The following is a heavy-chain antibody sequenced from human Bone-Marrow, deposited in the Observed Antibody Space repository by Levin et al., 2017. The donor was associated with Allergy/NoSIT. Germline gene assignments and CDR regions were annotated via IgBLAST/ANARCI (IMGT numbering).Heavy chain of an antibody. J-gene: IGHJ4*02. Sequence: GESLKISCAASGFTFSSYAMHWVRQAPGKGLEWVAVISYDGSNKYYADSVKGRFTISRDNSKNTLYLQMNSLRAEDTAVYYCAGGYYDSTVDYWGQGTLVTVSS. CDR1: GFTFSSYA. V-gene: IGHV3-30*04. D-gene: IGHD3-22*01. CDR2: ISYDGSNK. CDR3: AGGYYDSTVDY.